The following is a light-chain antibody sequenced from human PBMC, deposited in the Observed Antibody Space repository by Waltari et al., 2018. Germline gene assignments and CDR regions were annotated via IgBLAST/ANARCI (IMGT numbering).Light chain of an antibody. V-gene: IGLV2-23*02. CDR1: SSDVGSYNL. CDR2: EVS. Sequence: QSAPTQPASVSGSPGQSITISCTGTSSDVGSYNLVSWYQQHPGKAPKIMIYEVSKRPSGVSNRFSGSKPDNTASLTISGLQAEDEADYYCCSYAGNSAFYVFGTGTKVTVL. J-gene: IGLJ1*01. CDR3: CSYAGNSAFYV.